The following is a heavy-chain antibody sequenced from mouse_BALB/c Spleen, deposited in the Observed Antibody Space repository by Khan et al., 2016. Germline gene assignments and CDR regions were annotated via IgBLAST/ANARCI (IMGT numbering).Heavy chain of an antibody. Sequence: QVQLQQSGAELMKPGASMKISCKATGYTFSNYWIEWVRQRPGHGLEWIGEILPGSGHTNCNEKFRGKATFTAETSSNTAYMQLSSLISEDSAVDYCARNSDSYWFAYWGQGTLVTVAA. J-gene: IGHJ3*01. V-gene: IGHV1-9*01. CDR3: ARNSDSYWFAY. CDR1: GYTFSNYW. CDR2: ILPGSGHT. D-gene: IGHD2-12*01.